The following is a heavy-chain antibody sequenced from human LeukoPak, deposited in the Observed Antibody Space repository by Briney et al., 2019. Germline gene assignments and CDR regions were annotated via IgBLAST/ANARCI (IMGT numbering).Heavy chain of an antibody. Sequence: ASVKVSCKASGYTFTSYDINWVRQATGQGLEWMGWMNPNSGNTGYAQKFQGRLIFTRNTSMRTAYMELSILRSEDTAVYYCARGASRSFDYWGQGTLVTVSS. V-gene: IGHV1-8*01. CDR1: GYTFTSYD. J-gene: IGHJ4*02. CDR2: MNPNSGNT. CDR3: ARGASRSFDY.